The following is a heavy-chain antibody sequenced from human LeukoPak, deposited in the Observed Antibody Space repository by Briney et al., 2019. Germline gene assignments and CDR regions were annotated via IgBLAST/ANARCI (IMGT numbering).Heavy chain of an antibody. CDR3: ASGTTVTPSAY. V-gene: IGHV4-31*03. J-gene: IGHJ4*02. D-gene: IGHD4-17*01. CDR2: IHYSGST. Sequence: SQTLSLTCTVSGGSISSGGYYWSWIRQHPGKDLEWIGYIHYSGSTYYNPSLKSRVIISVDTSKNQFSLKLSSVTAADTAVYYCASGTTVTPSAYWGQGTLVTVSS. CDR1: GGSISSGGYY.